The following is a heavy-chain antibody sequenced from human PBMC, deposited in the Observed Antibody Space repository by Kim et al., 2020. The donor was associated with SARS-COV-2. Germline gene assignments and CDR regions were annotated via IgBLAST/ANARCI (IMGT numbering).Heavy chain of an antibody. D-gene: IGHD2-8*02. Sequence: DAVKDRSTIQRENAKKTVYLQMNSLRGEDTAVYYCARGGGVLRYYYYMDGWGKGTTVTVSS. V-gene: IGHV3-74*01. CDR3: ARGGGVLRYYYYMDG. J-gene: IGHJ6*03.